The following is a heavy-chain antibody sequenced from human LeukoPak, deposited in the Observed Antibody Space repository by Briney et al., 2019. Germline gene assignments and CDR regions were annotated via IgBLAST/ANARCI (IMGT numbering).Heavy chain of an antibody. J-gene: IGHJ4*02. CDR1: GYTFTSYG. Sequence: ASVKVSCKASGYTFTSYGISWVRQAPGQGLEWMGWISANNGNTNYAQKLQGRVTMTTDTSTSTAYMELRSLRSDDTAVYYCARTTYYYGSGSYPADYWGQGTLVTVSS. D-gene: IGHD3-10*01. V-gene: IGHV1-18*01. CDR2: ISANNGNT. CDR3: ARTTYYYGSGSYPADY.